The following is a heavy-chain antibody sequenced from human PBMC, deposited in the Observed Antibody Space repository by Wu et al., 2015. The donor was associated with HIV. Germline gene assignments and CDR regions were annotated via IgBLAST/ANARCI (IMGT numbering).Heavy chain of an antibody. Sequence: QVQLVQSGAEVKKPGSSVKVSCKASGGTFSSYAISWVRQAPGQGLEWMGGIIPIFGTANYAQKFQGRVTITTDESTSTAYMELSSLRSEDTAVYYCARDCEDDSSGYYPSTHYGMDVWGQGTTVTVSS. J-gene: IGHJ6*02. CDR2: IIPIFGTA. D-gene: IGHD3-22*01. CDR3: ARDCEDDSSGYYPSTHYGMDV. CDR1: GGTFSSYA. V-gene: IGHV1-69*05.